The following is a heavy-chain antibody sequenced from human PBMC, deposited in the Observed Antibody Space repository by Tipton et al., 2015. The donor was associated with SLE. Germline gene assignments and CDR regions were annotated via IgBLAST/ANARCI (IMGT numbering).Heavy chain of an antibody. D-gene: IGHD6-13*01. Sequence: TLSLTCTVSGGSISSSSYYWGWIRQPPGKGLEWIGEINHSGSTNYNPSLKSRVTISVDTSKNQFSLKLSSVTAADTAVYYCARLGIATTGTNKYFQHWGQGTLVTVSS. CDR2: INHSGST. J-gene: IGHJ1*01. CDR1: GGSISSSSYY. V-gene: IGHV4-39*07. CDR3: ARLGIATTGTNKYFQH.